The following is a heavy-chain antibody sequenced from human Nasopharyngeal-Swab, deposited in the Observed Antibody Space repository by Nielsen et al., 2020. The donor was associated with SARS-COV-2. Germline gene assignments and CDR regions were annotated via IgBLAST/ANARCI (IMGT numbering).Heavy chain of an antibody. J-gene: IGHJ3*02. D-gene: IGHD6-13*01. CDR1: GGSISSSSYY. V-gene: IGHV4-39*07. CDR2: IYYSGST. CDR3: ARDQEAAAQNDRVAFDI. Sequence: GSLRLSCTVSGGSISSSSYYWGWFRQPPGKGLEWIGSIYYSGSTYYNPSLKSRVTISVDTSKNQFSLKLSSVTAADTAVYYCARDQEAAAQNDRVAFDIWGQGTMVTVSS.